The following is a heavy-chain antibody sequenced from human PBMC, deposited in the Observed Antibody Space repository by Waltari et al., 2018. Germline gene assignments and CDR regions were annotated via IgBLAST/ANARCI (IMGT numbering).Heavy chain of an antibody. CDR1: GSTFTGHY. V-gene: IGHV1-2*06. CDR3: ARAGYDILTGYWYFDY. D-gene: IGHD3-9*01. CDR2: INPNSGGT. Sequence: QVQLVQSGAEVKKPGASVKVSCKASGSTFTGHYMHWVRQAPGQGLEWMGRINPNSGGTNYAQKFQGRVTMTRDTSISTAYMELSRLRSDDTAVYYCARAGYDILTGYWYFDYWGQGTLVTVSS. J-gene: IGHJ4*02.